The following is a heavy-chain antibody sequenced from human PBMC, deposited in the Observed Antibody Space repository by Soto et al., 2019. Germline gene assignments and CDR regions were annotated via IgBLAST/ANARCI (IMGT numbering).Heavy chain of an antibody. Sequence: SETLSLTCTVSGGSISSGGYYWSWIRQHPGKGLEWIGYIYYSGSTAYNPSLKSRVTVSVDRAKNQVSLQLSSVTAADTAVYYCAAAREYDFIWTNYHIGDYFYYMDVWAEGTAVTVSS. CDR3: AAAREYDFIWTNYHIGDYFYYMDV. V-gene: IGHV4-31*03. J-gene: IGHJ6*03. D-gene: IGHD3-16*01. CDR2: IYYSGST. CDR1: GGSISSGGYY.